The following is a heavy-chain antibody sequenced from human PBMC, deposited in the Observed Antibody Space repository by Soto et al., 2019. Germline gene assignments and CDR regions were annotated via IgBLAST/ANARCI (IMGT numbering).Heavy chain of an antibody. D-gene: IGHD4-17*01. J-gene: IGHJ4*02. Sequence: SETLSLTCPVSGGSISSYYWSWIRQPPGKGLEWIGYIYYSGSTNYNPSLKSRVTISVDTSKNQFSLKLSSVTAADTAVYYCARTLYGDNVDYWGQGTLVTVSS. CDR3: ARTLYGDNVDY. CDR2: IYYSGST. CDR1: GGSISSYY. V-gene: IGHV4-59*01.